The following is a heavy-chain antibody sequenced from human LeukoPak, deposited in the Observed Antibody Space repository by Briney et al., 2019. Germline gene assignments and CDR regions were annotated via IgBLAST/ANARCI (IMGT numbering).Heavy chain of an antibody. CDR3: VRSHGYVSSGRSYYFDY. CDR2: IKQDGSEK. Sequence: PGGSLRLSCAASGFTFSSYWMSWVRQAPGKGLEWVANIKQDGSEKYYVDSVKGRFTISRDNAKNLLYLQMNSLRAEDTAVYYCVRSHGYVSSGRSYYFDYWGQGTLVTVSS. V-gene: IGHV3-7*01. CDR1: GFTFSSYW. D-gene: IGHD6-19*01. J-gene: IGHJ4*02.